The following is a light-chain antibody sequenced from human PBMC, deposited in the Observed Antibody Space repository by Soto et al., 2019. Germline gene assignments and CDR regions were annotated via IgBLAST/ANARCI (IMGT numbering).Light chain of an antibody. Sequence: EVVWPPSPDNLSLSPGATATISGRASQSVDRYVAWYQQKVGQAPRLLIYDAYTRATGVGARFTGSGSATDFSLTITSLEPEEFAVYYCQQRGKWPSTFGPGTKVDIK. CDR2: DAY. J-gene: IGKJ2*02. V-gene: IGKV3-11*01. CDR3: QQRGKWPST. CDR1: QSVDRY.